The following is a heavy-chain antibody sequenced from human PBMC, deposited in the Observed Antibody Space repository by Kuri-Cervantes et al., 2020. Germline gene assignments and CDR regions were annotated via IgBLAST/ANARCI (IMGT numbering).Heavy chain of an antibody. D-gene: IGHD4-17*01. CDR3: ARARIYGDYVFDY. CDR2: ISSSSSYI. J-gene: IGHJ4*02. V-gene: IGHV3-21*03. Sequence: GSLRLSCAASGFTFSIYSMNWVRQAPGKGLEWVSSISSSSSYIYYADSVKGRFTISRDNVKNSLYLQMNSLRAEDTAVYYCARARIYGDYVFDYWGQGTLVTVSS. CDR1: GFTFSIYS.